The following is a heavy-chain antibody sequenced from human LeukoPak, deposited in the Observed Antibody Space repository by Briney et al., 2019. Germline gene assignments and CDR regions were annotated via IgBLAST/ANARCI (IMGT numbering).Heavy chain of an antibody. CDR1: GYTFTGYY. D-gene: IGHD6-19*01. CDR3: ASPKVDSSGWYYFDY. J-gene: IGHJ4*02. V-gene: IGHV1-2*02. Sequence: GASVKVSCKASGYTFTGYYMHWVRQAPGQGLEWMGWINPNSGGTNYAQKFQGRVTMTRDTSISTAYMELSRLRSGDTAVYYCASPKVDSSGWYYFDYWGQGTLVTVSS. CDR2: INPNSGGT.